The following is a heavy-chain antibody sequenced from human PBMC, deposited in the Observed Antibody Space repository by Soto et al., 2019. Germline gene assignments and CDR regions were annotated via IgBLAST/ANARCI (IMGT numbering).Heavy chain of an antibody. J-gene: IGHJ4*02. V-gene: IGHV4-39*01. CDR2: IFYSGTT. Sequence: SETLSLTCTVSGVSIRSSSYYWAWIRQPPGKGLEWIGSIFYSGTTYYNPSLKSRVTISIDTSKSQFSLKLSSVSAADTAVYYFGRAQHGGIEGGGLLGYGGRGTRFPVS. CDR1: GVSIRSSSYY. CDR3: GRAQHGGIEGGGLLGY. D-gene: IGHD3-16*01.